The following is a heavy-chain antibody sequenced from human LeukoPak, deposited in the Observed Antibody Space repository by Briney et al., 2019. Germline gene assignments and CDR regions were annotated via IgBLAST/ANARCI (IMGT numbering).Heavy chain of an antibody. CDR2: ISSSGSTR. Sequence: PGGSLRLSCAASGFTFSSYEMNWVRQAPGKGLEWVSYISSSGSTRYYADSVKGRFTISRDNAKNSLYLQMNSLRAEDTAVHYCASREMATIVDYWGQGTLVTVSS. CDR1: GFTFSSYE. V-gene: IGHV3-48*03. CDR3: ASREMATIVDY. J-gene: IGHJ4*02. D-gene: IGHD5-24*01.